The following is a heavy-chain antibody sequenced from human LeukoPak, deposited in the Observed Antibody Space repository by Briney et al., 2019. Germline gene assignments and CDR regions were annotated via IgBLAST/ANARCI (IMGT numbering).Heavy chain of an antibody. D-gene: IGHD6-13*01. J-gene: IGHJ4*02. CDR2: IWYDGSNK. V-gene: IGHV3-33*01. CDR3: ARDAAGFDY. Sequence: QPGRSLTLSCAAYGFTLSSYGMHWVRQAPGKGLEWVAVIWYDGSNKYYADSVKGRFTISRDNSKNTLYLQMNSLRAEDTAVYYCARDAAGFDYWGQGTLVTVSS. CDR1: GFTLSSYG.